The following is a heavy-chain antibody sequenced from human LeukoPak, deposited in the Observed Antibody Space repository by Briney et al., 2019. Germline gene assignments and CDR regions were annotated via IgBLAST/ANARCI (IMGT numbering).Heavy chain of an antibody. Sequence: GGSLRLSCAASGFTVRSKYMSWVRQTPGKGLQWVALIYSSGDAYTPDSVKGRFTISRDDSENTLYLQMDSLRVEDTAVYYCATGYYFGSGSYGYLDYWGQGTLVTVSS. CDR1: GFTVRSKY. D-gene: IGHD3-10*01. CDR2: IYSSGDA. V-gene: IGHV3-53*01. CDR3: ATGYYFGSGSYGYLDY. J-gene: IGHJ4*02.